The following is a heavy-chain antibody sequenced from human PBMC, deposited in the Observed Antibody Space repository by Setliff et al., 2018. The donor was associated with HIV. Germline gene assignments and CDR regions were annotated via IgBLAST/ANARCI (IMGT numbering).Heavy chain of an antibody. CDR3: ASRVYYYDSNNFLREEGFDP. CDR1: GGSFSGYY. V-gene: IGHV4-34*01. Sequence: SETLSLTCAVYGGSFSGYYWSWIRQAPGKGLEWIGEINHSGSANYNPSLRSPVAISVDTSKNQFSLNLTSVTAADTAVYYCASRVYYYDSNNFLREEGFDPWGQGTLVTVSS. D-gene: IGHD3-22*01. J-gene: IGHJ5*02. CDR2: INHSGSA.